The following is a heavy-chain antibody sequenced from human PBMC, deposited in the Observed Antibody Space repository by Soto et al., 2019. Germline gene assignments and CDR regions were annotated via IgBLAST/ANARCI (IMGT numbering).Heavy chain of an antibody. D-gene: IGHD3-16*01. CDR3: ARGKGYYDYVWGKGPLYYYYGMDV. V-gene: IGHV1-18*01. CDR2: ISAYNGNT. Sequence: QVQLVQSGAEVKKPGASVKVSCKASGYTFSSYGISWVRQAPGQGLEWMGWISAYNGNTNYAQKLQGRVTMTTDTSTSTAYMELRSLRSDDTAVYYCARGKGYYDYVWGKGPLYYYYGMDVWGQGTTVTVSS. CDR1: GYTFSSYG. J-gene: IGHJ6*02.